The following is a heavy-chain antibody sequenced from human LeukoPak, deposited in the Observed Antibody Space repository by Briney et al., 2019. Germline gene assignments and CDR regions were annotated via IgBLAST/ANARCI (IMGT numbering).Heavy chain of an antibody. J-gene: IGHJ4*02. D-gene: IGHD3-9*01. CDR1: GFTFSRHW. V-gene: IGHV3-7*01. CDR2: IKQDGSQ. CDR3: AREGILTGYYTYFDY. Sequence: GGSLRLSCATSGFTFSRHWMGWVRQAPGKGLEWVANIKQDGSQYYVDSVKGRFIISRDNAKNSLYLQMNSLRVEDTAVYSCAREGILTGYYTYFDYWGQGTLVTVSS.